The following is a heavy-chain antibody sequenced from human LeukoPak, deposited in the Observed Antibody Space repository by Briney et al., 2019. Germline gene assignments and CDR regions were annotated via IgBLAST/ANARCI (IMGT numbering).Heavy chain of an antibody. CDR1: GFTFSSYW. CDR2: IKQDGSEK. D-gene: IGHD5-18*01. Sequence: HSGGSLRLSCAASGFTFSSYWMSWVRQAPGKGLEWVANIKQDGSEKYYVDSVKGRFTISRDNAKNSPYLQMNSLRAEDTAVYYCARKAVDTAMVREFDYWGQGTLVTVSS. CDR3: ARKAVDTAMVREFDY. V-gene: IGHV3-7*01. J-gene: IGHJ4*02.